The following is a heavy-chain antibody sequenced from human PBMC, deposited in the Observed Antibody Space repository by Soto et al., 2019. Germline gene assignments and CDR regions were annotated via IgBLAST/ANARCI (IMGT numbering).Heavy chain of an antibody. J-gene: IGHJ6*02. V-gene: IGHV3-23*01. Sequence: GGSLRLSCVVSGFRFSSYAMSWVRQAPGKALEWVSAISARGDTSYYQDSVKGRFTISRDNSKNTLYLQLNSLRTEDTAVYYCARDNKDYDFWSCYYVSYKDDYCMDVWGQGTTVTVSS. CDR3: ARDNKDYDFWSCYYVSYKDDYCMDV. D-gene: IGHD3-3*01. CDR1: GFRFSSYA. CDR2: ISARGDTS.